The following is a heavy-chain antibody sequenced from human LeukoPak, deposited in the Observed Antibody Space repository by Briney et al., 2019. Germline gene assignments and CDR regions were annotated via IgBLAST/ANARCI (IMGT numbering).Heavy chain of an antibody. CDR2: INSDGSNT. J-gene: IGHJ5*02. Sequence: PGGSLRLSCAASGFTFSSYWMHWVRHTPGKGLLWVSRINSDGSNTNYADSVKGRFTISRDNAKNTLYLQMNSLRAEDTAVYYCARDRRDGYTDWSDPWGQGTLVTVSS. CDR1: GFTFSSYW. CDR3: ARDRRDGYTDWSDP. D-gene: IGHD5-24*01. V-gene: IGHV3-74*01.